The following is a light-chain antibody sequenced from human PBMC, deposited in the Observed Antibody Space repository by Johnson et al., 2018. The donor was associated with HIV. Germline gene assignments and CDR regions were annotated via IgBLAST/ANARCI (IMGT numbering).Light chain of an antibody. CDR3: GTWDNSLNTGVC. CDR2: ENN. J-gene: IGLJ1*01. Sequence: QSVLTQSPSVSAAPGQKVTISCSGSSSNIGNNYVSWYQQLPGTAPKLLIYENNKRPSGIPDRFSGSKSGTSATLGITGLQTGDEADYYCGTWDNSLNTGVCLGAGTKVTVL. V-gene: IGLV1-51*02. CDR1: SSNIGNNY.